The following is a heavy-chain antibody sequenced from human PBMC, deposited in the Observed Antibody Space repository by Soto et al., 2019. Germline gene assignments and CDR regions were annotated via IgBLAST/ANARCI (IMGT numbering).Heavy chain of an antibody. CDR2: IYYSGST. CDR3: ARVPSPATYYYYYMDV. V-gene: IGHV4-59*01. Sequence: SETLSLTCTVSGRSITSYYWSWIRQPPGQGLEWIGYIYYSGSTNYNPSLKSRVTISVDTSKNQFSLKLSSVTAADTAVYYCARVPSPATYYYYYMDVWGKGTTVT. CDR1: GRSITSYY. J-gene: IGHJ6*03.